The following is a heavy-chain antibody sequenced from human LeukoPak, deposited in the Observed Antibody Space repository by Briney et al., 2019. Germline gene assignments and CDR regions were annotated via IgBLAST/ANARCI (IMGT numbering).Heavy chain of an antibody. D-gene: IGHD5-12*01. Sequence: PSETLSLTCTVSGGSISSYYWNWIRQPAGKGLEWIGHISASGSTNYNPSLQSRVTMSVETSNNQFSLKLSSLTAADTAVYYCMRGGDPPRWGQGTLVTVSS. CDR1: GGSISSYY. CDR2: ISASGST. J-gene: IGHJ4*02. V-gene: IGHV4-4*07. CDR3: MRGGDPPR.